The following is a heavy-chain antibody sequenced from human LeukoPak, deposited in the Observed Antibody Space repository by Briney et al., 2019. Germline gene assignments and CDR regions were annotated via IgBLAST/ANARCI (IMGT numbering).Heavy chain of an antibody. Sequence: NTSGMCVSWLRQTPGKGLEWVANIKQDGSEEYYLDSVKGRFSVSRDNGKDSLYLQMNSLRAEDTAIYYCARSYISPNWFDPWGQGTLVTVSS. CDR1: NTSGMC. CDR3: ARSYISPNWFDP. J-gene: IGHJ5*02. D-gene: IGHD3-16*01. CDR2: IKQDGSEE. V-gene: IGHV3-7*01.